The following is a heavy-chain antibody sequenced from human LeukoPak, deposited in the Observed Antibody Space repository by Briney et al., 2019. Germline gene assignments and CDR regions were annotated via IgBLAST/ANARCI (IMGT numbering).Heavy chain of an antibody. J-gene: IGHJ3*01. CDR3: AKDLVFNYGGSQWAFDV. V-gene: IGHV3-23*01. CDR2: ISGSVDST. CDR1: GFTFRSYA. Sequence: GGSLRLSCAASGFTFRSYAMSWVRQAPGKGLEWVSTISGSVDSTYYADSVRGRFTISRDSSNNTLYLQMNSLRAEDTAVYYCAKDLVFNYGGSQWAFDVWGQGTMVTVSS. D-gene: IGHD2-21*01.